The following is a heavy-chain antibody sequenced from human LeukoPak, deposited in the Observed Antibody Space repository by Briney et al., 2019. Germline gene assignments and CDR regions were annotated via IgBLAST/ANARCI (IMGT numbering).Heavy chain of an antibody. CDR1: GFDFSDYT. D-gene: IGHD3-10*01. CDR3: ARDGLGSYDY. Sequence: GGSLRLSCAASGFDFSDYTINWVRHAPGKGLEWVSSISSNSRYIYYADSVKGRLTVSRDNAKNSVYLQMNSLRAEDTAVYYCARDGLGSYDYWGQGTLVTVSS. J-gene: IGHJ4*02. CDR2: ISSNSRYI. V-gene: IGHV3-21*01.